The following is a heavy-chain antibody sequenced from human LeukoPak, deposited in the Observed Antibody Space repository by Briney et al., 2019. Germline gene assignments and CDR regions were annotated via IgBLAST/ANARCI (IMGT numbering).Heavy chain of an antibody. D-gene: IGHD3-22*01. CDR3: AKSIYDSSGYYYFS. CDR2: ISGSGGST. CDR1: GFTFINYA. Sequence: GGSLRLSCAASGFTFINYAMSWVRQAPGKGLEWVSAISGSGGSTYYADSVKGRFTISRDNSKNTLYLQMNSLRAEDTAVYYCAKSIYDSSGYYYFSWGQGTLVTPSS. V-gene: IGHV3-23*01. J-gene: IGHJ5*02.